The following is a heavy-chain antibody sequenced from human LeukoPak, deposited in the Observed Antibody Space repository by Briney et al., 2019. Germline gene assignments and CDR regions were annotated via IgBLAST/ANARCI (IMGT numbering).Heavy chain of an antibody. CDR2: IKSKTDGGTT. J-gene: IGHJ4*02. CDR3: TTWYYYDSSGFDY. V-gene: IGHV3-15*01. D-gene: IGHD3-22*01. CDR1: GFTFSNAW. Sequence: PGGSLRPSCAASGFTFSNAWMSWVRQAPGKGLEWVGRIKSKTDGGTTDYAAPVKGRFTISRDDSKNTLYLQMNSLKPEDTAVYYCTTWYYYDSSGFDYWGQGTLVTVSS.